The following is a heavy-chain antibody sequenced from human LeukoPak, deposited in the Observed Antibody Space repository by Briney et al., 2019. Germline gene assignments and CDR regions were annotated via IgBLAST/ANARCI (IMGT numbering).Heavy chain of an antibody. Sequence: GESLKISCKASGYTFTQKWIGWVRQMPGKGPEWMALIYPDDSDPRYSPSFEGQVTISVDKSITTAYLQWSRLTASDTGIYYCATLHSVAASPCFDHWGQGTLVTVSS. D-gene: IGHD2-15*01. V-gene: IGHV5-51*01. CDR3: ATLHSVAASPCFDH. CDR2: IYPDDSDP. CDR1: GYTFTQKW. J-gene: IGHJ4*02.